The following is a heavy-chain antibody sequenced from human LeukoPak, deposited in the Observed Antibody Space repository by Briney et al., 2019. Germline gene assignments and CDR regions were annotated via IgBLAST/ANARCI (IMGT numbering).Heavy chain of an antibody. V-gene: IGHV4-59*01. CDR1: GGSISTYY. CDR3: ARSDAYYYDSSGYYNRPYYFDY. D-gene: IGHD3-22*01. CDR2: IYYSGST. Sequence: SETPSLTCTVSGGSISTYYWSWIRQPPGKGLEWIGYIYYSGSTNTNPSLKSRVTISVDTSKNQFSLKLTSVTAADTAMYYCARSDAYYYDSSGYYNRPYYFDYWGQGTLVTVSS. J-gene: IGHJ4*02.